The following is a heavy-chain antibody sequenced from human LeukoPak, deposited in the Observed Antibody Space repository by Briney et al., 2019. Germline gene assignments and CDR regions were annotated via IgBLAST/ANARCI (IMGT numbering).Heavy chain of an antibody. Sequence: SETLSLTCAVSGGSISSCGYSWNWIRQPPGKGLEWIGYIYHSGSTYYNPSLKSRVTISVDRSKNQFSLKLSSVTAADTAVYYCATFTQTTIDYYGMDVWGQGTTVTVSS. CDR1: GGSISSCGYS. D-gene: IGHD4-11*01. J-gene: IGHJ6*02. V-gene: IGHV4-30-2*01. CDR2: IYHSGST. CDR3: ATFTQTTIDYYGMDV.